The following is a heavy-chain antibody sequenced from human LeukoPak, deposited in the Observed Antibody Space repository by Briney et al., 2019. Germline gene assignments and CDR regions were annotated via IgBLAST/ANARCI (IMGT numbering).Heavy chain of an antibody. V-gene: IGHV4-39*07. D-gene: IGHD5-12*01. CDR3: AREWAYSGYAIGYMDV. CDR2: MYYSGST. Sequence: PSETLSLTCTVSGASITSSAYHWGWIRQPPGKGLEWIGIMYYSGSTYYNPSLKSRVTISVDTSKNQFSLKLSSVTAADTAVYYCAREWAYSGYAIGYMDVWGKGTTVTIS. J-gene: IGHJ6*03. CDR1: GASITSSAYH.